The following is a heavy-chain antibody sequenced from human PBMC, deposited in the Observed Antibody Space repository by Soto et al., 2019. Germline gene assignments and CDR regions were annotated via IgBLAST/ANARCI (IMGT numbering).Heavy chain of an antibody. CDR2: ISSSGYI. CDR1: GFNFNSYT. J-gene: IGHJ6*02. V-gene: IGHV3-21*01. Sequence: SLRLSCAASGFNFNSYTINWVRQAPGKRLERLSSISSSGYIFSTDSVRGRFTISRDNAKNSVYLQINSLRAEDTAVYFCARDCSGGSCYPGMDVWGQGTTVTVSS. CDR3: ARDCSGGSCYPGMDV. D-gene: IGHD2-15*01.